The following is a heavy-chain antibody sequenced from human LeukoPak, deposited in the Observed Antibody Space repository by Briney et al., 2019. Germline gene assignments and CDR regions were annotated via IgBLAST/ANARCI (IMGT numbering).Heavy chain of an antibody. Sequence: SETLSLTCAVYGGSSSGYYWSWIRQPPGKGLEWIGEINHSGSTNYNPSLKSRVTISVDTSKNQFSLKLSSVTAADTAVYYCARGPRITMVRGVSYNWFDPWGQGTLVTVSS. V-gene: IGHV4-34*01. CDR3: ARGPRITMVRGVSYNWFDP. D-gene: IGHD3-10*01. CDR1: GGSSSGYY. CDR2: INHSGST. J-gene: IGHJ5*02.